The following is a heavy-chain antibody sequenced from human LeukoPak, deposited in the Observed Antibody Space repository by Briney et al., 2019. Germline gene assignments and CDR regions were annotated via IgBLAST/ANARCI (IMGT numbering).Heavy chain of an antibody. D-gene: IGHD4-17*01. CDR2: ISSSGDYT. CDR1: GFTFRDYA. CDR3: VKRGRTSDYAYDY. Sequence: PGGSLRLSCLAFGFTFRDYAMHLVRQAPGRGLQFVSAISSSGDYTSHSDSVKGRFTISRDNSKNTLHLQMSSLRPEDTAVYFCVKRGRTSDYAYDYWGQGSLVTVSS. V-gene: IGHV3-64D*06. J-gene: IGHJ4*02.